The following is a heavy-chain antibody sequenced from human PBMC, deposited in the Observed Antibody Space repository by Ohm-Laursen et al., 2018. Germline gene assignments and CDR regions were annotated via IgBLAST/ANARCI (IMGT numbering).Heavy chain of an antibody. CDR3: ARGGRWLQEASYFGY. J-gene: IGHJ4*02. CDR2: IYTGDIT. V-gene: IGHV3-66*01. D-gene: IGHD5-24*01. Sequence: SLRLSCAASGFTINSNYMNWARQAPGKGLEWVSVIYTGDITSYADSVKGRFTISRDNAKNSLYLQMNSLRAEDTAVYYCARGGRWLQEASYFGYWGQGTLVTVSS. CDR1: GFTINSNY.